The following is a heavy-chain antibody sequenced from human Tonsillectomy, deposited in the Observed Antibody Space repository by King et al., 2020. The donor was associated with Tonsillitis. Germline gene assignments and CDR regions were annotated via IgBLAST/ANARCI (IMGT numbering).Heavy chain of an antibody. J-gene: IGHJ4*02. CDR3: VKDRGSGSYSGYYFDY. Sequence: EVQLVESGGGLVQPGGSLRLSCSASGFTFSSYAMHWVRQAPGKGLEYVSAISINWGSTYYADSVKGRFTISRDNSKNTLYLQMSSLRAEDTAVYYCVKDRGSGSYSGYYFDYWGQGTLVTVSS. D-gene: IGHD1-26*01. CDR2: ISINWGST. CDR1: GFTFSSYA. V-gene: IGHV3-64D*06.